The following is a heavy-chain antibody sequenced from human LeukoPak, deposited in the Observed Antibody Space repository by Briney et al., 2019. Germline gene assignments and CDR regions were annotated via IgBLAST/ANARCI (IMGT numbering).Heavy chain of an antibody. V-gene: IGHV3-23*01. CDR1: GFTFSSYA. CDR3: ATGYSSGWYPFDY. CDR2: ITGSGDNT. Sequence: GGSLRLSCAASGFTFSSYAMSWVRQAPGKGLEWVSTITGSGDNTYYTDSVKGRFTISRDNAKNSLSLQMNSLRAEDTAVYYCATGYSSGWYPFDYWGQGTLVTVSS. D-gene: IGHD6-19*01. J-gene: IGHJ4*02.